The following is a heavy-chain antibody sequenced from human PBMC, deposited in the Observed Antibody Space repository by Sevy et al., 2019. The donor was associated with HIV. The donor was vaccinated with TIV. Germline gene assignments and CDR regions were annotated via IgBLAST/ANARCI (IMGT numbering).Heavy chain of an antibody. Sequence: GGSLRLSCSASGFTFSNYAMHWVRQAPGKGLEWVGFISYDGSNKYYADSVKGQFTISRDNGNNTLYLQMNSLGAEDTAVYYCAKDYRVLLITTIDYWGQGTLVTVSS. D-gene: IGHD3-22*01. V-gene: IGHV3-30*18. CDR1: GFTFSNYA. CDR2: ISYDGSNK. J-gene: IGHJ4*02. CDR3: AKDYRVLLITTIDY.